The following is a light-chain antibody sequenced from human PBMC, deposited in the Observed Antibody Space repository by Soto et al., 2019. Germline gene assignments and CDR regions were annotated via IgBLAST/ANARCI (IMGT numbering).Light chain of an antibody. J-gene: IGKJ1*01. CDR1: QGISSY. CDR2: DVS. Sequence: AIRMTQSPSSFSASTGDRVTITCRASQGISSYLAWYQQKPGKAPKLLIYDVSVLERGVPSRFSGSGSGTEFTLTISGLQSDDFATYYCQQYDTYWTFGQGTKVDIK. V-gene: IGKV1-8*01. CDR3: QQYDTYWT.